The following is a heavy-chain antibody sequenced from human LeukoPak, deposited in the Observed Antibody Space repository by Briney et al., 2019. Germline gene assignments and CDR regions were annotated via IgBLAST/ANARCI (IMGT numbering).Heavy chain of an antibody. V-gene: IGHV4-34*01. CDR3: ARGFHYYDSRDRAFDI. Sequence: PSETLSLTCAVYGGSFSGYYWSWIRQPPGKGLEWIGEINHSGSTNYNPSLKSRVTISVDTSKNQFSLKLSSVTAADTAVYYCARGFHYYDSRDRAFDIWGQGTMVTVSS. CDR1: GGSFSGYY. CDR2: INHSGST. D-gene: IGHD3-22*01. J-gene: IGHJ3*02.